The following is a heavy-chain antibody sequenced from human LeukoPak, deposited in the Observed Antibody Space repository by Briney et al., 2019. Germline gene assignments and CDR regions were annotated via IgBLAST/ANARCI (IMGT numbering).Heavy chain of an antibody. V-gene: IGHV3-30*02. Sequence: GGSLRLSCAASGFTFSSYGMHWVRQAPGKGLEWVAFIRYDGSNKYYADSVKGRFTISRDNSKNTLYLQMNSLRAEDTAVYYCAKSYLSVVTAIYFDYWGQGNLVTVSS. CDR1: GFTFSSYG. J-gene: IGHJ4*02. D-gene: IGHD2-21*02. CDR2: IRYDGSNK. CDR3: AKSYLSVVTAIYFDY.